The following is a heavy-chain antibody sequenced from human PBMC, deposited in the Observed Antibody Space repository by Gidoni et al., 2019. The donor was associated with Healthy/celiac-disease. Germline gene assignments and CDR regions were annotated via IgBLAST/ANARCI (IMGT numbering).Heavy chain of an antibody. Sequence: QVQLVESGGGVVQPGRSLRLSCAASGFTFSSYAMHWVRQAPGKGLEWVAVISYDGSNKYYADSVKGRFTISRDNSKNTLYLQMNSLRAEDTAVYYCARGNSGVDYWGQGTLVTVSS. CDR2: ISYDGSNK. CDR1: GFTFSSYA. V-gene: IGHV3-30-3*01. CDR3: ARGNSGVDY. D-gene: IGHD1-26*01. J-gene: IGHJ4*02.